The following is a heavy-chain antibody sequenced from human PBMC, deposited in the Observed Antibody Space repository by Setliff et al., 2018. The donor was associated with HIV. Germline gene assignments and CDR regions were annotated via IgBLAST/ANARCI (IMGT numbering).Heavy chain of an antibody. J-gene: IGHJ4*02. CDR1: GGYISSSSYY. CDR3: ARGYYNFWSGYPPLDY. Sequence: SETLSLTCTVSGGYISSSSYYWGWIRQPPGKGLEWIGSIYSSGSTYYNPSLKSRVTISVDTSKNQFSLKLSSVTAADTAVYYCARGYYNFWSGYPPLDYWGQGTLVTVSS. D-gene: IGHD3-3*01. V-gene: IGHV4-39*07. CDR2: IYSSGST.